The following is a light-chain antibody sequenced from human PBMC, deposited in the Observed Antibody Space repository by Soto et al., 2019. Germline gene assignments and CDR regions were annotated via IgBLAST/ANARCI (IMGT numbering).Light chain of an antibody. CDR3: QQYYSYPPT. CDR2: APS. J-gene: IGKJ1*01. Sequence: AIRMTQSPSSFSASTGDRVTITCRASQGISSYLAWYQQKPGKPPKLLIYAPSTLQSGVPSRFSGSGSGTDFTLSISCLQSEDFATYYCQQYYSYPPTFGQGTKVEIK. V-gene: IGKV1-8*01. CDR1: QGISSY.